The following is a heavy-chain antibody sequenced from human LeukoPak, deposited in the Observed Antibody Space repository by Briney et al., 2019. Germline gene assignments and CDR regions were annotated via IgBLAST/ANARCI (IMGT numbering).Heavy chain of an antibody. CDR2: ISERGGST. CDR3: AKANWVSNADAVL. J-gene: IGHJ4*02. D-gene: IGHD1-1*01. V-gene: IGHV3-23*01. CDR1: GITLSNYG. Sequence: QPGGSLRLSCVVSGITLSNYGMSWVRQAPGKGLEWVSGISERGGSTNYADSVKGRFTLSRDDPTNTVYLHLNNLRVEDTAIYYCAKANWVSNADAVLWGQGTLVTVYS.